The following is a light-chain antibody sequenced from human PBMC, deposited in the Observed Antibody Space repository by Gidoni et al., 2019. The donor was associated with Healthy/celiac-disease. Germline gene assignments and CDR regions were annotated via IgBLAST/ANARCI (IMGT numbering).Light chain of an antibody. CDR2: DAS. CDR1: QDISNY. Sequence: DIQMTQSPSSLSASVGDRVTITCQASQDISNYLNWYQQKPGKAPKLLICDASNLETGVPSRFSGSGSGTDFTFTISSLQPEDIATYYCQQYDNLFTFGPGTKVEIK. V-gene: IGKV1-33*01. J-gene: IGKJ3*01. CDR3: QQYDNLFT.